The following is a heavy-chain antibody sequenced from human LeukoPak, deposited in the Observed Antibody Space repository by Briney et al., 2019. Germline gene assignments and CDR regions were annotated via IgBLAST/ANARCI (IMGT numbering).Heavy chain of an antibody. J-gene: IGHJ5*02. D-gene: IGHD3-22*01. CDR3: ARDTYYYDSSGPAVRRWFDP. V-gene: IGHV6-1*01. CDR2: TYYRSKWYN. CDR1: GDSVSSNSAA. Sequence: SQTLSLTCAISGDSVSSNSAAWNWIRQSPSRGLEWLGRTYYRSKWYNDYSVSVKSRITINPDTSKNQFSLQLNSVTHEDTAVYYCARDTYYYDSSGPAVRRWFDPWGQGTLVTVSS.